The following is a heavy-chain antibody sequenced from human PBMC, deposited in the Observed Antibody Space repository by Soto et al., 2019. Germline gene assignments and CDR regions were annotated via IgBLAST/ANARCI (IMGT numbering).Heavy chain of an antibody. J-gene: IGHJ5*01. CDR3: ARDPSEGRVGNWFES. V-gene: IGHV3-21*06. Sequence: GSLRLSCAASGFTFSRYGMNWLRQAPGKGLEWVASISSSTSYVYYADSVKGRFSTSRDNAKNILYLEMYGLRTEDTAVYYCARDPSEGRVGNWFESWGQGTLVTVSS. CDR1: GFTFSRYG. CDR2: ISSSTSYV. D-gene: IGHD2-2*01.